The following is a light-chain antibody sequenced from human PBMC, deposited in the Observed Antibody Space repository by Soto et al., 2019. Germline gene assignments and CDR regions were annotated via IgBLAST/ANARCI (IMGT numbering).Light chain of an antibody. CDR1: QTVSSN. V-gene: IGKV1-39*01. Sequence: DLQLTQSPSSLSASVGDRVSITCRASQTVSSNLNWYQRKPGKAPSFLIYGSYNLHTGVPSRFSGSGSETDFTLTISSLQPEDFGTYYCQQDNMTPFTFGPGTKVDIK. CDR2: GSY. J-gene: IGKJ3*01. CDR3: QQDNMTPFT.